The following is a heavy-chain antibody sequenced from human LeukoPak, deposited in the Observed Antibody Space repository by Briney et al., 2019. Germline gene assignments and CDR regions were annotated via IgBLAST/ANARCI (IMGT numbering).Heavy chain of an antibody. CDR2: INPNSGGT. J-gene: IGHJ5*02. CDR1: GYTFTGYY. CDR3: ASLLGPAASVNWFNA. Sequence: ASVKVSCKASGYTFTGYYMHWVPDAPGQGLECMGWINPNSGGTNYAQKFQGRVTMTRDTSISTASRELSRLRSGDTPVFSCASLLGPAASVNWFNAGGEPSLVTASS. D-gene: IGHD2-2*01. V-gene: IGHV1-2*02.